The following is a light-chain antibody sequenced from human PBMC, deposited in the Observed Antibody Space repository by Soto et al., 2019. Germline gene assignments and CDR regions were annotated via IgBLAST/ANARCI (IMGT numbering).Light chain of an antibody. CDR2: WAS. CDR3: QQYYSPPNT. CDR1: QSVLYSSNNNNY. Sequence: DIVMTQTPDSLAVSLGERATINCKSSQSVLYSSNNNNYLAWYQQKPGQPPKLLIYWASTRESGVPDRFSGSGSGPDFTLNISSLQAEDVTVYYCQQYYSPPNTFGQGTNLQIK. V-gene: IGKV4-1*01. J-gene: IGKJ2*01.